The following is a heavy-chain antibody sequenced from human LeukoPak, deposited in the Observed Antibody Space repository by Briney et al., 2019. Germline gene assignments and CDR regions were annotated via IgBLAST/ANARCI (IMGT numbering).Heavy chain of an antibody. V-gene: IGHV3-30*02. CDR2: IRYDGNNK. J-gene: IGHJ6*03. CDR1: GFTFRSYG. CDR3: AKGYGWEASYYYYYMDV. D-gene: IGHD1-26*01. Sequence: GGSLRLSCAASGFTFRSYGMNWVRQAPGKGLEWVAFIRYDGNNKYYADSVKGRFTIFRDNSRNTLYLQMNSLRTEYTAVYYCAKGYGWEASYYYYYMDVWGNGTTVTFSS.